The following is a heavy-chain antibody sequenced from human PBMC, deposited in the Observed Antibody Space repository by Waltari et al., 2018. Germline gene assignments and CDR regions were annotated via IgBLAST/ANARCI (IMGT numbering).Heavy chain of an antibody. V-gene: IGHV1-69-2*01. Sequence: EVQLLQSGAEVKKPGATVKLSCQTSGSTFTAYYKQWVKQTPGKGLEWMGRVGPKDGDTIYAEKFQDRVTISADTSTDTVYMIMNGLRFDDTAVYYCARLYDNSYYNYASDYWGQGTLVTVSS. CDR2: VGPKDGDT. D-gene: IGHD3-22*01. J-gene: IGHJ4*02. CDR3: ARLYDNSYYNYASDY. CDR1: GSTFTAYY.